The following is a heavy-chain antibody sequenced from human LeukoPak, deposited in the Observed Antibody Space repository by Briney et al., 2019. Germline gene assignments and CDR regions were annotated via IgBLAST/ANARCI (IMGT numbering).Heavy chain of an antibody. J-gene: IGHJ6*02. CDR2: IYSGGST. D-gene: IGHD1-26*01. Sequence: GGSLRLSCAASGFTVSSNYMSWVRQAPGEGLEWVSVIYSGGSTYYADSVKGRFTISRDNSKNTLYLQMNSLRAEDTAVYYCASPGRERSHHYYYGMDVWGQGTTVTVSS. V-gene: IGHV3-53*01. CDR1: GFTVSSNY. CDR3: ASPGRERSHHYYYGMDV.